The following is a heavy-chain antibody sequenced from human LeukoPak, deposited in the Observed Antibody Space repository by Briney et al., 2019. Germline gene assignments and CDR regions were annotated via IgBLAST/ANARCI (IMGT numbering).Heavy chain of an antibody. J-gene: IGHJ4*02. CDR3: ARTTAWARTKFDY. V-gene: IGHV1-18*01. D-gene: IGHD1-14*01. CDR1: GYTFTSYD. Sequence: ASVKVSCKASGYTFTSYDINWVRQAPGQGLEWMGWISTYSDNANYAQNLQGRVTMTTDTSTTTAYMELRSLRSDDTAVYYCARTTAWARTKFDYWGQGTLVTVSS. CDR2: ISTYSDNA.